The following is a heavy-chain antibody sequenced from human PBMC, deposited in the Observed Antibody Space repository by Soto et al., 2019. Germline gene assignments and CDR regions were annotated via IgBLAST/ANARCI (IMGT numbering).Heavy chain of an antibody. CDR2: IRGVAGST. CDR1: GFTFSTFD. D-gene: IGHD1-1*01. J-gene: IGHJ4*02. V-gene: IGHV3-23*01. Sequence: TGGSLRLSCAASGFTFSTFDMTWVRQAPGKGLEWVSLIRGVAGSTHYPDSVKGRFTISKDTSNNVLYLEMHSLRADDTAVYFCVKGTWLDYWGQGNMVTVSS. CDR3: VKGTWLDY.